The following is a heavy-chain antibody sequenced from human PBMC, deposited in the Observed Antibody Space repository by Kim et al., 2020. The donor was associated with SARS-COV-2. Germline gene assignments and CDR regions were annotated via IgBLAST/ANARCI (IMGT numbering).Heavy chain of an antibody. D-gene: IGHD5-12*01. V-gene: IGHV3-30*04. CDR1: GFTFSSYA. CDR3: ARSPRWLRMVLDY. CDR2: ISYDGSNK. Sequence: GGSLRLSCAASGFTFSSYAMHWVRQAPGKGLEWVAVISYDGSNKYYADSVKGRFTISRDNSKNTLYLQMNSLRAEDTAVYYCARSPRWLRMVLDYWGQGTLGTVSS. J-gene: IGHJ4*02.